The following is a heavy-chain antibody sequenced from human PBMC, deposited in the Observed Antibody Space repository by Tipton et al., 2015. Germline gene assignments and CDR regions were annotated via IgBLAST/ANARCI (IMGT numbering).Heavy chain of an antibody. CDR1: GFTFDHYT. D-gene: IGHD2-2*01. V-gene: IGHV3-43*01. CDR2: ISWDGGRT. Sequence: SLRLSCAASGFTFDHYTMHWVRQTPGKGLEWVSLISWDGGRTYYGDSVKGRFTVSRDNSKNSLYLQMNSLRAEDTAVYYCAKPLGYCSSTSCPAYGMDVWGQGTTVTVSS. J-gene: IGHJ6*02. CDR3: AKPLGYCSSTSCPAYGMDV.